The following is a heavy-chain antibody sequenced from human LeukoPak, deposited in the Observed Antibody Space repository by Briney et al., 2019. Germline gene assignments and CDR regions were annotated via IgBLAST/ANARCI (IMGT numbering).Heavy chain of an antibody. CDR2: ISYDGSNK. J-gene: IGHJ4*02. CDR1: GFTFSSYG. D-gene: IGHD3-22*01. Sequence: GRSLRLSCAASGFTFSSYGMHWVRQAPGKGLEWVAVISYDGSNKYYADSVKGRFTISRDNSKNTLYLQMNSLRAEDTAVYYCARGRAYYYDSSGYNPIDYWGQGTLVTVSS. CDR3: ARGRAYYYDSSGYNPIDY. V-gene: IGHV3-30*19.